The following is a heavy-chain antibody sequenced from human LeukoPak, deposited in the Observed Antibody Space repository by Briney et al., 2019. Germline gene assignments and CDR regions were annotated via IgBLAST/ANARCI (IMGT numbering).Heavy chain of an antibody. CDR1: GFTFSSYE. CDR2: ISSSGSTI. J-gene: IGHJ3*02. Sequence: GGSLRLSCAASGFTFSSYEMNWVRQAPGKGLGWVSYISSSGSTIYYADSVKGRFTISRDNAKNSLYLQMNSLRAEDTAVYYCASTSGWYEDAFDIWGQGTMVTVSS. CDR3: ASTSGWYEDAFDI. D-gene: IGHD6-19*01. V-gene: IGHV3-48*03.